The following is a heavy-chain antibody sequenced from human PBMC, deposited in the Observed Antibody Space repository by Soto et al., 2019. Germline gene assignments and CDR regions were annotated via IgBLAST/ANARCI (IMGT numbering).Heavy chain of an antibody. D-gene: IGHD6-13*01. CDR2: IYASGNT. J-gene: IGHJ4*02. CDR3: ARESRSAAGTVEY. Sequence: QVQLQESGPGLVKPSETLSLTCTVSGASISNYYWSWIRQPAGKGLEWIGRIYASGNTNYNPSLKSRVTMSVGTSKNQFSLNLNSVTAADTAVYYCARESRSAAGTVEYWGQGTLVTVSS. V-gene: IGHV4-4*07. CDR1: GASISNYY.